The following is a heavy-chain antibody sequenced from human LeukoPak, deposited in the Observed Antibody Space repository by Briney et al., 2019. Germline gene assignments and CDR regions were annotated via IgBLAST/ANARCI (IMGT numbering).Heavy chain of an antibody. Sequence: PGGSLRLSCAASGFTFSSYDMHWVRQATGKGLEWVSAIGTAGDTYYPGSVKGRFTISRENAKNSLYLQMNSLRAGDTAVYYCARAYCSSTSCPYYYGMDVWGQGTTVTVS. J-gene: IGHJ6*02. D-gene: IGHD2-2*01. CDR1: GFTFSSYD. V-gene: IGHV3-13*01. CDR2: IGTAGDT. CDR3: ARAYCSSTSCPYYYGMDV.